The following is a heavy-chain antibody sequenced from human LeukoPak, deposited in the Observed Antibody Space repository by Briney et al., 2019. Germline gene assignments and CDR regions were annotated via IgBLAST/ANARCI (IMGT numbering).Heavy chain of an antibody. J-gene: IGHJ4*02. CDR2: ISWNSGKI. D-gene: IGHD2-2*02. CDR3: AKDDCSSTSCYISRGGYLIDY. Sequence: PGGSLRLSCAASGFTFDDYAMHWVRQAPGKGLEWVSGISWNSGKIGYADSVKGRFTISRDNVKNSLYLQMNSLRAEDTALYYCAKDDCSSTSCYISRGGYLIDYWGQGTLVTVSS. CDR1: GFTFDDYA. V-gene: IGHV3-9*01.